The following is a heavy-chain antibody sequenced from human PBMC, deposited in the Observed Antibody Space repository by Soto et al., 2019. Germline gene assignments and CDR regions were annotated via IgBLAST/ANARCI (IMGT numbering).Heavy chain of an antibody. CDR2: IYRSGST. J-gene: IGHJ4*02. D-gene: IGHD3-22*01. CDR1: GGSISSGGYS. V-gene: IGHV4-30-2*01. CDR3: ARDSRGYIDY. Sequence: SETLSLTCAVSGGSISSGGYSWSWIRQPPGKGLEWIGYIYRSGSTYYNPSLKSRVTISVDRSKNQFSLKLSSVTAADTAVYYCARDSRGYIDYWGQGTMVTVYS.